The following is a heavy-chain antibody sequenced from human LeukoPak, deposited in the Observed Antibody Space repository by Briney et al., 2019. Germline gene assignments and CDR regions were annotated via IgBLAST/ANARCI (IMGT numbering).Heavy chain of an antibody. V-gene: IGHV1-46*01. CDR2: INPRGGST. CDR3: ARKNYYDSSGHDAFDI. CDR1: GYTFTSYY. J-gene: IGHJ3*02. Sequence: GAPVKVSCKASGYTFTSYYMHWVRQAPGQGLEWMGIINPRGGSTSYAQKFRGRVTMTRDMSTSTVYMELSSLRSEDTAVYYCARKNYYDSSGHDAFDIWGQGTMVTVSS. D-gene: IGHD3-22*01.